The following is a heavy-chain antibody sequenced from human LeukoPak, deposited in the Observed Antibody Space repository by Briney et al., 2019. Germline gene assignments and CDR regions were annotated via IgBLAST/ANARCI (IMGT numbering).Heavy chain of an antibody. CDR3: AKDMALVVVTDNGMDV. V-gene: IGHV3-30*18. CDR2: VSYDGSNK. CDR1: GFTFSSYG. J-gene: IGHJ6*02. Sequence: GGSLRLSCAASGFTFSSYGMHWVRQAPGKGLEWVAVVSYDGSNKYYADSVKGRFTISRDNSKNTLYLQMNSLRAEDTAVYYCAKDMALVVVTDNGMDVWGQGTTVTVSS. D-gene: IGHD2-21*02.